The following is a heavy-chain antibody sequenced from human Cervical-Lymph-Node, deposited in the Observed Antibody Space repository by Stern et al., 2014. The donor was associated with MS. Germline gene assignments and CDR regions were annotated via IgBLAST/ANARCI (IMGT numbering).Heavy chain of an antibody. J-gene: IGHJ4*02. CDR2: IFPGGSDI. CDR1: GYTFTSYW. Sequence: EDQLVESGPEVKRPGESLKISCQASGYTFTSYWIGWVRQMPGKGLEWIAIIFPGGSDIRYSPSFQGQVTISADKSSSTAYLQWNPLKASDTAIYYCARQRYFDYWGQGTLVTVSS. CDR3: ARQRYFDY. V-gene: IGHV5-51*01.